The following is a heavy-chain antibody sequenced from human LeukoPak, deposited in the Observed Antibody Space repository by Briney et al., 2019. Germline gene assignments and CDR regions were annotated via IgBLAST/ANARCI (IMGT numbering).Heavy chain of an antibody. CDR2: ICTSGST. J-gene: IGHJ4*02. Sequence: SQTLSLTCTVSGGPISSGSYYWSWIRQPAGKGLEWIGRICTSGSTNYNPSLKSRVTISVDTSKNQFSLKLGSVTAADTAVYYCARDWKGSGGYYFSDYWGQGTLVTVSS. V-gene: IGHV4-61*02. CDR1: GGPISSGSYY. D-gene: IGHD3-22*01. CDR3: ARDWKGSGGYYFSDY.